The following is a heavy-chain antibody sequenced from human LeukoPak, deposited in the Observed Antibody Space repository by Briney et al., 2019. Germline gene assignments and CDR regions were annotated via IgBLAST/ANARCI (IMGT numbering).Heavy chain of an antibody. CDR2: IYSGGRT. J-gene: IGHJ6*02. Sequence: GGSLRLSCTASEFSVSNNYMSWVRQAPGKGLEWVSVIYSGGRTNYADSVRGRFSISRDNSKNTMYLQMNSLRVEDTAVYYCAKLDILTGYSPYVWGQGTTVTVSS. D-gene: IGHD3-9*01. V-gene: IGHV3-66*04. CDR3: AKLDILTGYSPYV. CDR1: EFSVSNNY.